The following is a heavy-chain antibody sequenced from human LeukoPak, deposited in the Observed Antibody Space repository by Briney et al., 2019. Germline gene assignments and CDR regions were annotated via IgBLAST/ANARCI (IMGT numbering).Heavy chain of an antibody. CDR2: ISGSGGST. Sequence: GGSLRLSCAASGFTFSSYGMSWVRQAPGKGLEWVSAISGSGGSTYYADSVKGRFTISRDNAKNSVYLQMNSLRAEDTAVYYCARGQLYYDSSGFDYWGQGTLVTVSS. V-gene: IGHV3-23*01. CDR1: GFTFSSYG. CDR3: ARGQLYYDSSGFDY. J-gene: IGHJ4*02. D-gene: IGHD3-22*01.